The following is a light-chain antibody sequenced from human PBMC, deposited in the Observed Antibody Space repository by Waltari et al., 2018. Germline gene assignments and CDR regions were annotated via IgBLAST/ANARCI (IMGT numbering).Light chain of an antibody. J-gene: IGKJ2*01. CDR3: QHYYNYPYT. CDR1: QDISSY. CDR2: AAS. V-gene: IGKV1-8*01. Sequence: AIRMTQSPSSLSASTGDRVTITCRASQDISSYLAWYQQNPGKAPKLLIYAASTLQSGVPSRFSGSGSGTDFTLTIGCLQSEDFATYFCQHYYNYPYTFGQGTKLEIK.